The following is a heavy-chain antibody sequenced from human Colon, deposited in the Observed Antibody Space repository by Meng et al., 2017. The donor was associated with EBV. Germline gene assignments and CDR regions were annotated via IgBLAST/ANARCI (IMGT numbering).Heavy chain of an antibody. V-gene: IGHV4-34*01. D-gene: IGHD3-10*01. Sequence: GQLQQWGPGLLKPSGTLARSWAVYGGSFRDYYWTWIRHPPGKGLEWIGEIDHRGNTKYNPSLKSRVTISLDTSKKQFSLKVSSVTAADSAVYYCARRGPSGNFSPWSQGALVTVSS. CDR2: IDHRGNT. CDR1: GGSFRDYY. J-gene: IGHJ5*02. CDR3: ARRGPSGNFSP.